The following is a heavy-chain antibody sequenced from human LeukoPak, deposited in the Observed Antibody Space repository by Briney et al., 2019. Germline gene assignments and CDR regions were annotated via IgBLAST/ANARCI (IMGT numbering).Heavy chain of an antibody. CDR1: GFTFSSYS. Sequence: GGSLRLSCAASGFTFSSYSMNWVRQAPGKGLEWVSSISSSTSYIYYADSVKGLFTISRDNAQNSLYLQMNSLRAEDTAVYYCARDLYGYYAYDYWGQGTLVTVSS. V-gene: IGHV3-21*01. D-gene: IGHD4-17*01. J-gene: IGHJ4*02. CDR3: ARDLYGYYAYDY. CDR2: ISSSTSYI.